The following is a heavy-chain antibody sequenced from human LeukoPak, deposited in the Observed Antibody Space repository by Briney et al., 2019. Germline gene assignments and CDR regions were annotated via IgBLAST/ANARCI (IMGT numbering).Heavy chain of an antibody. CDR2: INHSGST. CDR1: GGSFSGYY. V-gene: IGHV4-34*01. D-gene: IGHD2-15*01. J-gene: IGHJ5*02. CDR3: ASRLCSGGSCYSVGELDP. Sequence: SETLSLTCAVYGGSFSGYYWSWIRQPPGKGLEWIGEINHSGSTNYNPSLKSRVTISVDTSKNQFSLKLSSVTAADTAVYYCASRLCSGGSCYSVGELDPWGQGTLVTVSS.